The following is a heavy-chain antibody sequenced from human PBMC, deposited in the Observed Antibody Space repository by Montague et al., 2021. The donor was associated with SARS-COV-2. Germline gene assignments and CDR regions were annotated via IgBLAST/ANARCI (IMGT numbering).Heavy chain of an antibody. Sequence: SETLSLTCAVYGGSFSTYYWAWIRQSPGKGLEWIGNIDHSGNTNYNPSRKSRVSISVDTSSSQFSLYLTSVSAPDAAVYCCARDQTVLEWIWYDMDVWGPGTTVTVSS. CDR1: GGSFSTYY. CDR2: IDHSGNT. V-gene: IGHV4-34*01. J-gene: IGHJ6*02. CDR3: ARDQTVLEWIWYDMDV. D-gene: IGHD3-3*01.